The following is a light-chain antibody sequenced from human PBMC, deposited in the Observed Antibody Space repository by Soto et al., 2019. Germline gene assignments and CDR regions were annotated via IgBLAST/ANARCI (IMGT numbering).Light chain of an antibody. CDR3: QQCYSTPWT. Sequence: DIQMTQSPSSLSASVGARVTITCRASQSISSYLNWYQQKPGKAPKLLIYAASSLEIGVPSRFSGSGSGTDFTLTISSLQPSDFETYYCQQCYSTPWTFVQGTKVLSK. CDR2: AAS. V-gene: IGKV1-39*01. J-gene: IGKJ1*01. CDR1: QSISSY.